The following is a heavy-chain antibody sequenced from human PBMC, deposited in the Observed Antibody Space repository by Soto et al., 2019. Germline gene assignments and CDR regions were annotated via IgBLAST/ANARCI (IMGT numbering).Heavy chain of an antibody. J-gene: IGHJ5*02. CDR1: GGSISSYY. D-gene: IGHD5-18*01. CDR2: IYYSGST. Sequence: QVQLQESGPGLVKPSETLSLTCTVSGGSISSYYWSWIRQPPGKGLEWIGYIYYSGSTNYNPSLKSRVTISVDTSKNQFSLKLSSVTAADTAVYYCARVLEFSYGHINWFDPWGQGTLVTVSS. V-gene: IGHV4-59*01. CDR3: ARVLEFSYGHINWFDP.